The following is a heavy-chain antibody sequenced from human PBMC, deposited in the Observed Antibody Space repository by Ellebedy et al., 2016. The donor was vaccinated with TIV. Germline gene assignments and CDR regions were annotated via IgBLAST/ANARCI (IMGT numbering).Heavy chain of an antibody. CDR2: IYHSGRT. D-gene: IGHD3-10*01. CDR1: GASMSSSSSY. Sequence: GSLRLSCTVSGASMSSSSSYWGWIRKPQGTGLEWIGSIYHSGRTFYKPSLKSRLTISVDTSKNQFSLKLTSATAADTAVYYCARWFGELLYVRWFDTWGQGTLVTVSS. V-gene: IGHV4-39*01. J-gene: IGHJ5*02. CDR3: ARWFGELLYVRWFDT.